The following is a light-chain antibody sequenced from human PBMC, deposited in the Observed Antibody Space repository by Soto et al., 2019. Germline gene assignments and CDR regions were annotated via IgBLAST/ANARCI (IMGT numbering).Light chain of an antibody. Sequence: QSALTQPASVSGSPGQSITNSCTGTSSDVGGYNYVSWYQQHPGKAPKLMIYDVSNRPSGVSNRFSGSKSGNTASLTISGLQAEDEADYYCSSYTSSSTLLFGGGTKLTVL. CDR3: SSYTSSSTLL. CDR1: SSDVGGYNY. V-gene: IGLV2-14*01. CDR2: DVS. J-gene: IGLJ2*01.